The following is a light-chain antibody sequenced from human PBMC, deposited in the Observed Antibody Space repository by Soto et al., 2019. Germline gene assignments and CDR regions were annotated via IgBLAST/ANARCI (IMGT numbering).Light chain of an antibody. J-gene: IGLJ3*02. V-gene: IGLV1-47*02. CDR2: NNN. Sequence: QSVLTQPPSASGTPGQRVTISCSGSSSNIGSNTVDWYQQLPGTAPKLLIFNNNQRPSGVPDRFSGSKSGTSASLAISGLRSGDEADYHCAAWDDSLSGQVFGGGTKVTVL. CDR1: SSNIGSNT. CDR3: AAWDDSLSGQV.